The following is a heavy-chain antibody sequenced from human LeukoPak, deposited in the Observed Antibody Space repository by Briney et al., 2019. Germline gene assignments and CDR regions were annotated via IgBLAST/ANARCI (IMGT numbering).Heavy chain of an antibody. V-gene: IGHV3-30*04. CDR3: ARGGNWGYFDY. D-gene: IGHD7-27*01. CDR1: GFTFSSYA. J-gene: IGHJ4*02. Sequence: PGGSLRLSCGASGFTFSSYAMHWVRQAPGKGLECVAVISYDGNNKYYADSVNGRFTISRDNSKNTLFLQMNSLRTEDTAIYHCARGGNWGYFDYWGQGTLVTVSS. CDR2: ISYDGNNK.